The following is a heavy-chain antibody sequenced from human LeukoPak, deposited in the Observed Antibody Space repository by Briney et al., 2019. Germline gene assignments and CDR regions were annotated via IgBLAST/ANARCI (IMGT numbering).Heavy chain of an antibody. V-gene: IGHV1-2*02. CDR1: GYSFTGYY. D-gene: IGHD3-10*01. CDR3: ARDSDPY. Sequence: ASVKVSCKASGYSFTGYYIHWVRQAPGQGLAWMGWINPSSGGTNYAQKFQGRVTMTRDTSISTAYMELSRLRSDDTAVYYCARDSDPYWGQGTLVTVSS. J-gene: IGHJ4*02. CDR2: INPSSGGT.